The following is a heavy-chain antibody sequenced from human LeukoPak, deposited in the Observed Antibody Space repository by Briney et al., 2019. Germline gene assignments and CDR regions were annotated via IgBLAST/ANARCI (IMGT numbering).Heavy chain of an antibody. CDR3: ARGAKQLELRGWFDP. V-gene: IGHV4-59*01. J-gene: IGHJ5*02. CDR2: IYYSGST. Sequence: SETPSLTCTVSGGSISSYYWSWIRQPPGKGLEWIGYIYYSGSTNYNPSLKSRVTISVDTSKNQFSLKLSSVTAADTAVYYCARGAKQLELRGWFDPWGQGTLVTVSS. CDR1: GGSISSYY. D-gene: IGHD1-7*01.